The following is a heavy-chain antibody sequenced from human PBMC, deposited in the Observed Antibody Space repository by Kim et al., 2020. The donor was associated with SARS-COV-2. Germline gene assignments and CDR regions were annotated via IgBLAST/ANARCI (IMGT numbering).Heavy chain of an antibody. V-gene: IGHV3-30*04. CDR2: ISYDGSNK. CDR1: GFTFSSYA. J-gene: IGHJ4*02. Sequence: GGSLRLSCAASGFTFSSYAMHWVRQAPGKGLEWVAVISYDGSNKYYADSVKGRFTISRDNSKNTLYLQMNSLRAEDTAVYYCAGRTYSSGWSVDYWGQGTLVTVSS. CDR3: AGRTYSSGWSVDY. D-gene: IGHD6-19*01.